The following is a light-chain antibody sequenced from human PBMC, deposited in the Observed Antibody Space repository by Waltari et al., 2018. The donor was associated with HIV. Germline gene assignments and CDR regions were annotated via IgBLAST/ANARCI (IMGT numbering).Light chain of an antibody. Sequence: DVQMTQSPSSLSASVGARVTITCRASQGISNFLAWYQQKPGKVPKLLIYSASTLQSEVPSRFSGSGSGTDFTLTISSLQPEDVATYYCQKYNSAPHAFGQGTKVEIK. V-gene: IGKV1-27*01. J-gene: IGKJ1*01. CDR1: QGISNF. CDR2: SAS. CDR3: QKYNSAPHA.